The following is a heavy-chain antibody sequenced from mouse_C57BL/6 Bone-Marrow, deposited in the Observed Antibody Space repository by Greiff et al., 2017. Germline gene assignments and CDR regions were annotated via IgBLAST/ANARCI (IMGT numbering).Heavy chain of an antibody. D-gene: IGHD1-1*01. CDR1: GYTFTDYN. V-gene: IGHV1-18*01. CDR3: AREGNYYGSSYGDWYFDV. CDR2: INPNNGGT. J-gene: IGHJ1*03. Sequence: EVQLQQSGPELVKPGASVKIPCKASGYTFTDYNMDWVKQSHGKSLEWIGDINPNNGGTIYNQKFKGKATVTVDKSSSTAYMELRSLTSEDTAVYYCAREGNYYGSSYGDWYFDVWGTGTTVTVSS.